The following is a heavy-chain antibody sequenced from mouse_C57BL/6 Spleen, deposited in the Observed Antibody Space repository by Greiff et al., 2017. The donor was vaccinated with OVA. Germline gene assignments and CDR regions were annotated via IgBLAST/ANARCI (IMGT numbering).Heavy chain of an antibody. CDR3: ARGDYYGSSPYAMDY. D-gene: IGHD1-1*01. CDR2: IYPGSGST. CDR1: GYTFTSYW. J-gene: IGHJ4*01. V-gene: IGHV1-55*01. Sequence: VQLQQPGAELVKPGASVKMSCKASGYTFTSYWITWVKQRPGQGLEWIGDIYPGSGSTNYNEKFKSKATLTVDTSSSTAYMQLSSLTSEDSAVYYGARGDYYGSSPYAMDYWGQGTSVTVSS.